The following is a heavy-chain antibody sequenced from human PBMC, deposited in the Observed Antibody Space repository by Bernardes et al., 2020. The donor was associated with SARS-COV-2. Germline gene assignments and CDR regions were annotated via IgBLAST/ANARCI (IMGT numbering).Heavy chain of an antibody. J-gene: IGHJ6*02. Sequence: GGSLRLSCAASGFTFSSFWMHWVRQAPGKGLVWVSSIKSDESSKSYADSVKGRFTISRDNAKNTLYLQMNSLRAEDTAVYYCARGSIVVVPGSGIDVWGQGTTVTVSS. CDR2: IKSDESSK. CDR1: GFTFSSFW. CDR3: ARGSIVVVPGSGIDV. V-gene: IGHV3-74*01. D-gene: IGHD2-2*01.